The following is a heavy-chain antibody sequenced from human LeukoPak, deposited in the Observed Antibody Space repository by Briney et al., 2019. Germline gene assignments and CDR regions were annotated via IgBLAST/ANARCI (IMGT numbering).Heavy chain of an antibody. J-gene: IGHJ4*02. D-gene: IGHD6-19*01. CDR3: VRVVTMSRGWYHFDN. CDR1: GFAITDHH. Sequence: PGGSLRLSCAASGFAITDHHMDWVRQAPGEGMEWGGRSQTTKPNSCTTEYAASVKGRFTISRDDSKNSLYLQLNSLKTEDKAVYYCVRVVTMSRGWYHFDNWGQGTLVTVSS. V-gene: IGHV3-72*01. CDR2: SQTTKPNSCTT.